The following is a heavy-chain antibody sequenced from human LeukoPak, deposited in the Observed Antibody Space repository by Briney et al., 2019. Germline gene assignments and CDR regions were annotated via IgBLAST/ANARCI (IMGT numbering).Heavy chain of an antibody. CDR1: GGSISGGGYY. CDR3: ARAQTEYCSSTSCDEELEHDYYYMDV. Sequence: SETLSLTCTVSGGSISGGGYYWSWIRQHPGKGLEWIGYIYYSGSTYYNPSLKSRVTISVDTSKNQFSLKLSSVTAADTAVYYCARAQTEYCSSTSCDEELEHDYYYMDVWGKGTTVTVSS. CDR2: IYYSGST. J-gene: IGHJ6*03. D-gene: IGHD2-2*01. V-gene: IGHV4-31*03.